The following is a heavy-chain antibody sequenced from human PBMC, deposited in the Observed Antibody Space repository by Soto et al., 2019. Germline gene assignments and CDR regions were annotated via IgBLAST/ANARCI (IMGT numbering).Heavy chain of an antibody. Sequence: LRLSCTDSGFSFNTYVMDWVRQAPGKGLEWVARILYDGSKEYYADPVKGRFTISRDNSKNTLYLQMDRLRVEDTAVYFCAKGLALMADHWGQGTPVTVSS. J-gene: IGHJ4*02. D-gene: IGHD2-21*01. CDR1: GFSFNTYV. CDR2: ILYDGSKE. CDR3: AKGLALMADH. V-gene: IGHV3-30*18.